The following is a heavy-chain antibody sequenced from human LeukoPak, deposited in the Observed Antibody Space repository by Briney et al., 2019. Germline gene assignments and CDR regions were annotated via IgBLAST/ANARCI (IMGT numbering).Heavy chain of an antibody. CDR2: IYYSGST. CDR1: GGSISSSSYC. V-gene: IGHV4-39*01. CDR3: ARQNDYGDSLYYFDY. Sequence: SETLSLTCTVSGGSISSSSYCWGWIRQPPGKGLEWIGIIYYSGSTYYNPSLKSRVTISVDTSKNQFSLKLSSVTAADTAVYYCARQNDYGDSLYYFDYWGQGTLVTVSS. D-gene: IGHD4-17*01. J-gene: IGHJ4*02.